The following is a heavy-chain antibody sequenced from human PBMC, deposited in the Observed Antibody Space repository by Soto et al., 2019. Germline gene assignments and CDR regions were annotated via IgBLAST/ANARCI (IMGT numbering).Heavy chain of an antibody. Sequence: PSETLSLTCTVSGGSISSGGYYWSWIRQHPGKGLEWIGYIYYSGSTYYNPSLKSRVTISVDTSKNQFSLKLSSVTAADTAVYYCATSYDSSGTYSFDHWGQGTLVTVSS. CDR1: GGSISSGGYY. D-gene: IGHD3-22*01. CDR3: ATSYDSSGTYSFDH. J-gene: IGHJ5*02. CDR2: IYYSGST. V-gene: IGHV4-31*03.